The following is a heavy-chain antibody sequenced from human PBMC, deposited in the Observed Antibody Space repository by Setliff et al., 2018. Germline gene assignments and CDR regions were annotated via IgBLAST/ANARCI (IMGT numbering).Heavy chain of an antibody. CDR2: LKYSGST. Sequence: SETLSLTCTVSGGSISSSSYYWGWIRQPPGKGLEWIGSLKYSGSTYYNPSLKSRVTISVDTSKNQSSLKLSSVTAADTAVYYCARRETYYNFWSGYFDYWGQGTLVTVSS. V-gene: IGHV4-39*07. CDR1: GGSISSSSYY. D-gene: IGHD3-3*01. J-gene: IGHJ4*02. CDR3: ARRETYYNFWSGYFDY.